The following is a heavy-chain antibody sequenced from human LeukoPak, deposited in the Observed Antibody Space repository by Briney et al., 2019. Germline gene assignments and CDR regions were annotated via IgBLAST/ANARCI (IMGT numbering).Heavy chain of an antibody. CDR2: IHYSGTT. CDR3: ARMGGYSGYATH. CDR1: GGSISTYY. V-gene: IGHV4-59*08. D-gene: IGHD5-12*01. J-gene: IGHJ4*02. Sequence: SETLSLTCTVSGGSISTYYWSWIRQPPGKGLEWIGYIHYSGTTNYNPSLKNRVTISLDTSKNQFSLNLSSVTAAGTAVYYCARMGGYSGYATHWGQGTLVTVSS.